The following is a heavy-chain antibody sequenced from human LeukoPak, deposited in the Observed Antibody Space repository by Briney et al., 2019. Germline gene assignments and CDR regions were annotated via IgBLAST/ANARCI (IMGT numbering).Heavy chain of an antibody. V-gene: IGHV3-53*05. CDR2: VYSGGSA. J-gene: IGHJ5*02. CDR1: GFTVSSSY. Sequence: PGGSLRLSCAASGFTVSSSYMNWVRQAPGKGLEWVSVVYSGGSAYYADSMKGRFTISRDNSKNTLYLQMNSLRSDDTAVYYCAREHRITGTYELGDWFDPWGQGTLVTVSS. D-gene: IGHD1-7*01. CDR3: AREHRITGTYELGDWFDP.